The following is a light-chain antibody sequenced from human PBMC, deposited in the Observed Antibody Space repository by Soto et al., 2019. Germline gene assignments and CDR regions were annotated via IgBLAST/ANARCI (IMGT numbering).Light chain of an antibody. CDR2: DAS. CDR3: QQYNSYST. V-gene: IGKV1-5*01. Sequence: DIQMTQSPSTLSASVGDRVTITCRASQSISSWLAWYQQKPGKAPKLLIYDASSLESGVPSRFSGSGSGTELTLTISRLKNDAFDTYYCQQYNSYSTFGQGTKVDIK. J-gene: IGKJ1*01. CDR1: QSISSW.